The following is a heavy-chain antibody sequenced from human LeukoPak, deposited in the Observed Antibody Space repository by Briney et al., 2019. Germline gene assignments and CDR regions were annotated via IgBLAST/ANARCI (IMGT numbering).Heavy chain of an antibody. D-gene: IGHD3-10*01. V-gene: IGHV3-23*01. CDR1: GFTFSSYA. Sequence: PGGSLRLSCAASGFTFSSYAMSWVRQAPGKGLEWVSAISGSGGSTYYADSVKGRFTISRDNSKNTLYLQMNSLRAEDTAVYYCAKDSLLWFGELGGYWGQGTLVTVSS. CDR2: ISGSGGST. J-gene: IGHJ4*02. CDR3: AKDSLLWFGELGGY.